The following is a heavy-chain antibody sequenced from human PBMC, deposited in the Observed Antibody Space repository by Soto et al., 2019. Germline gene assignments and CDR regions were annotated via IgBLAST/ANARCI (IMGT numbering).Heavy chain of an antibody. CDR2: INAGNGNT. CDR1: GYTFTSYA. V-gene: IGHV1-3*01. J-gene: IGHJ3*02. Sequence: ASVKVSCKASGYTFTSYAMHWVRQAPGQRLEWMGWINAGNGNTKYSQKFQGRVTITRDTSASTAYMELSSLRSEDTAVYYCATEGYGSGSYYNDAFDIWGQGTMVTV. CDR3: ATEGYGSGSYYNDAFDI. D-gene: IGHD3-10*01.